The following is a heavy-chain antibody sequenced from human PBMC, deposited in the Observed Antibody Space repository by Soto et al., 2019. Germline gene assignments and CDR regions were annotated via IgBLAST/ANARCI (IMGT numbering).Heavy chain of an antibody. CDR2: ISYDGSNK. V-gene: IGHV3-30*18. J-gene: IGHJ6*02. D-gene: IGHD1-1*01. Sequence: SGGSLRLSCAASGFTFSSYGMHWVRQAPGKGLEWVAVISYDGSNKYYADSVKGRFTISRDNSKNTLYLQMNSLRAEDTAVYYCAKEGKKHWHLYGMDVWGQGTTVTVSS. CDR1: GFTFSSYG. CDR3: AKEGKKHWHLYGMDV.